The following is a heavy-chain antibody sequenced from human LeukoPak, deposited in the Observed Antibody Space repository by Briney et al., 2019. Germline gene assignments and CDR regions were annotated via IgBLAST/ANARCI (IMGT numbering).Heavy chain of an antibody. CDR2: IYYSGST. V-gene: IGHV4-59*01. J-gene: IGHJ5*02. Sequence: SETLSLTCTVSGGSISSYYWSWIRQPPGKGLEWIGYIYYSGSTNYNPSLKSRVTISVDTSKNQFSLKLSSVTAADTAVYYCARSRPHYVWGSYPRNWFDPWGQGTLVTVSS. CDR3: ARSRPHYVWGSYPRNWFDP. CDR1: GGSISSYY. D-gene: IGHD3-16*02.